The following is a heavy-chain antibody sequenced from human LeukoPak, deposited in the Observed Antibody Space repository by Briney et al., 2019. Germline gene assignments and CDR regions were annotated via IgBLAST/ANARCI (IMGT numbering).Heavy chain of an antibody. CDR1: GYSFTSSW. D-gene: IGHD3-10*01. J-gene: IGHJ5*02. CDR3: ARQPGAGWFDP. Sequence: GESLKISCQASGYSFTSSWIGWARQMPGKGLEWMAIINPGDSDTRYSPSFQGQVTISADKSISTVYLQWGSLKALDTAMYYCARQPGAGWFDPWGQGTLVTVSS. CDR2: INPGDSDT. V-gene: IGHV5-51*01.